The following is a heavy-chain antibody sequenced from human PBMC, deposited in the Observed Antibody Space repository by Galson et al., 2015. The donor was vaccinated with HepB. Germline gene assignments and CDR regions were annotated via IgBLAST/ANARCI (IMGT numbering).Heavy chain of an antibody. V-gene: IGHV1-69*06. CDR1: GGTFSSYA. J-gene: IGHJ5*02. Sequence: SVKVSCKASGGTFSSYAISWVRQAPGQGLEWMGGIIPIFGTANYAQKFQGRVTITAGKSTSTAYMELSSLRSEDTAVYYCARVPGRSGWYTYNWFDPWGQGTLVTVSS. CDR3: ARVPGRSGWYTYNWFDP. CDR2: IIPIFGTA. D-gene: IGHD6-19*01.